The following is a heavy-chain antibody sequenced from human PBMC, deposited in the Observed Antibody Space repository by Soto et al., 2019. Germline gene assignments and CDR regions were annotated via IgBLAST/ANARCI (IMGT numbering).Heavy chain of an antibody. CDR1: GYTFTSYA. D-gene: IGHD3-22*01. CDR2: INAGNGNT. V-gene: IGHV1-3*01. Sequence: ASVKVSCKDPGYTFTSYAMHLLRHYKGQRLEWMGWINAGNGNTKYSQKFQGRVTITRDTSASTAYMELSSLRSEDTAVYYCARGSYYYDSSGYYTGAFDIWGQGTMVTVSS. J-gene: IGHJ3*02. CDR3: ARGSYYYDSSGYYTGAFDI.